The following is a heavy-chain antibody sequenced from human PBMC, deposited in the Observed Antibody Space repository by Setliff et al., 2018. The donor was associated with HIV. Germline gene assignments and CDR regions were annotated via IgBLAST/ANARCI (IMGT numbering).Heavy chain of an antibody. Sequence: PSETLSLTCTVSGGSISSGSYYWSWIRQPAGKGLEWIGHIYTSGSTNYNPSLKSRVTISVDTSKNQFSLKLSSVTAADTAVYYCARVPPDCSGGSCYSKHYVDYWGQGTLVTV. CDR3: ARVPPDCSGGSCYSKHYVDY. D-gene: IGHD2-15*01. V-gene: IGHV4-61*09. CDR2: IYTSGST. CDR1: GGSISSGSYY. J-gene: IGHJ4*02.